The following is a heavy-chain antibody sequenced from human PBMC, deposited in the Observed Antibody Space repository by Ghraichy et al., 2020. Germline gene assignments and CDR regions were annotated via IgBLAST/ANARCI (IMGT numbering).Heavy chain of an antibody. Sequence: ASVKVSCKTSGYSFSDYYIYWVRQAPGQGPEWMGWINPNSGGTKYAQRFQGRVTMTRDASISTAYMELSSLRSDDTAVYYCARDPGYDFWSGYYTFDYWGQGNVVAVSS. J-gene: IGHJ4*02. V-gene: IGHV1-2*02. D-gene: IGHD3-3*01. CDR3: ARDPGYDFWSGYYTFDY. CDR2: INPNSGGT. CDR1: GYSFSDYY.